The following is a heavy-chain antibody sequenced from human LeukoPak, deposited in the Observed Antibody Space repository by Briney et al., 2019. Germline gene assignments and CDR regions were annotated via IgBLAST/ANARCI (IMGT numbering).Heavy chain of an antibody. D-gene: IGHD2-21*02. V-gene: IGHV4-39*02. CDR1: DGSISSSSYY. J-gene: IGHJ2*01. CDR3: ARDRYCGGDCYRWYFDL. Sequence: PSETLSLTCTVSDGSISSSSYYWGWIRQPPGKGLEWIGSIYYSGSTYYSPSLKSRVAISVDTSKNQFSLKLSSVTAADTAVYYCARDRYCGGDCYRWYFDLWGRGTLVTVSS. CDR2: IYYSGST.